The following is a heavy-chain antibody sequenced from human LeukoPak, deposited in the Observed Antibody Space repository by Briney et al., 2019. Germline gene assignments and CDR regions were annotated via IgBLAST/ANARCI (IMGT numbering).Heavy chain of an antibody. Sequence: PGRSLRLSCAASGFSFDEHAMHWVRQAPGKGLEWVSGISYSSETIGYVDSVKGRFTISRDNRKKFLYLQMNSLRAEDTAVYYCAKDHRIVVLPAAAFDPWGQGTLVTVSS. V-gene: IGHV3-9*01. D-gene: IGHD2-2*01. J-gene: IGHJ5*02. CDR1: GFSFDEHA. CDR2: ISYSSETI. CDR3: AKDHRIVVLPAAAFDP.